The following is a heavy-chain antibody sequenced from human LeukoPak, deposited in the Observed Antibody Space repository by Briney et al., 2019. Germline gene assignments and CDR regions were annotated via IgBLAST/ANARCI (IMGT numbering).Heavy chain of an antibody. V-gene: IGHV4-30-2*01. CDR1: GGSISSGDYY. Sequence: PSETPSLTCTVSGGSISSGDYYWSWIRQPPGKGLEWIGYIYHSGSTYYNPSLKSRVTISVDRSKNHFSLKLSSVTAADTAVYYSARDGSYGDYRIFDYWGQGTLVTVSS. CDR2: IYHSGST. D-gene: IGHD4-17*01. CDR3: ARDGSYGDYRIFDY. J-gene: IGHJ4*02.